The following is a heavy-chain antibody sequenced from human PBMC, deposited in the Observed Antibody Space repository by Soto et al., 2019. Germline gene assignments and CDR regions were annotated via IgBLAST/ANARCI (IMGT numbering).Heavy chain of an antibody. CDR2: IDGTGAYI. Sequence: EVQLLESGGGLVQPGGSLRLSCTASGFTFSSYPMTWVRQAPGKGLEWVSAIDGTGAYIYYINSVKGRFTISRDNSKNSLYLQMNSLRAEDTAVYYWARSMANPADDSWGQGTLVTVS. CDR1: GFTFSSYP. V-gene: IGHV3-23*01. J-gene: IGHJ5*02. CDR3: ARSMANPADDS. D-gene: IGHD2-2*01.